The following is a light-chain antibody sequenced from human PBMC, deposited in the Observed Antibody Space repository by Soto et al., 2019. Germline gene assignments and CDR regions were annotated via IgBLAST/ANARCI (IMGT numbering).Light chain of an antibody. J-gene: IGKJ4*01. CDR3: QQLNSYPRT. CDR1: QGISSH. V-gene: IGKV1-9*01. Sequence: DIQLTQSPSLLSASVGDRVTITCRASQGISSHLAWYQQKSGKAPKLLMYAASTLQSGVPSRFSGSGSGTEFTLTISSLQPEDFATYYCQQLNSYPRTFGGGTKVEIK. CDR2: AAS.